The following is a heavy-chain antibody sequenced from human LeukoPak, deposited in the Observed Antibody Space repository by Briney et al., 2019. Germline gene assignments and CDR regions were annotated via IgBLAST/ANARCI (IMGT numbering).Heavy chain of an antibody. CDR2: INPSGGST. V-gene: IGHV1-46*01. D-gene: IGHD2-15*01. Sequence: ASVKVSCKASGYTFTSYAMNWVRQAPGQGLEWMGIINPSGGSTSYAQKFQGRVTTTRDTSTSTVYMELSSLRSEDTAVYYCAHQRRSRGYYYMDVWGKGTTITVSS. CDR3: AHQRRSRGYYYMDV. J-gene: IGHJ6*03. CDR1: GYTFTSYA.